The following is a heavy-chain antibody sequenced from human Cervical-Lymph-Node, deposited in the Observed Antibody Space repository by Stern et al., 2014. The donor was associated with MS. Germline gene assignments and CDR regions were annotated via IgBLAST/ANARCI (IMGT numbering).Heavy chain of an antibody. V-gene: IGHV3-30*18. D-gene: IGHD2-8*01. CDR1: GFTFSTHG. J-gene: IGHJ4*02. CDR3: AKSAVALMVFAPDS. Sequence: VQLVESGGGVIQPGRSLTLSCAASGFTFSTHGMHWVRQAPGKGLEWGALISYDGTNKYYPDSVKGRFNISRDNSKSTLYLQMNSLRPEDTALYSCAKSAVALMVFAPDSWGQGTLVTVSS. CDR2: ISYDGTNK.